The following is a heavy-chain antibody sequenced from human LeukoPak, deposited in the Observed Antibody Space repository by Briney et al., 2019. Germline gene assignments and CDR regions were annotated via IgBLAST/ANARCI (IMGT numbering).Heavy chain of an antibody. CDR1: GGSISSYY. J-gene: IGHJ4*02. CDR3: ARVVYYYDSSGYYPYYYFDY. V-gene: IGHV4-59*01. D-gene: IGHD3-22*01. CDR2: IYYSGST. Sequence: PSETLSLTCTVSGGSISSYYWSWIRQPPGKGLEWIGYIYYSGSTNYNPSLKSRVTISVDTSKNQFSLKLSSVTAADTAVYCCARVVYYYDSSGYYPYYYFDYWGQGTLVTVSS.